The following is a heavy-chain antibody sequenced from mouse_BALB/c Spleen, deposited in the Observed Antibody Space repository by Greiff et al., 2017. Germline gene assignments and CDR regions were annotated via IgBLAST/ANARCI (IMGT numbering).Heavy chain of an antibody. V-gene: IGHV14-1*02. CDR2: IDPENGNT. J-gene: IGHJ3*01. D-gene: IGHD1-2*01. CDR1: GFNINDYY. Sequence: VQLQQSGAELVRPGALVKLSCKASGFNINDYYMHWVKQRPEQGLEWIGWIDPENGNTIYDPKFQGKASITADTSSNTAYLQLSSLTSEDTAVYYCARGTTAFAYWGQGTLVTVSA. CDR3: ARGTTAFAY.